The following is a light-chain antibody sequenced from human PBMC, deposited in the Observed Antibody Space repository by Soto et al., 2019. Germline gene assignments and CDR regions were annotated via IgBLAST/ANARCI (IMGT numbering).Light chain of an antibody. CDR2: GVS. J-gene: IGKJ1*01. CDR3: QQYDNWPPWP. V-gene: IGKV3-15*01. CDR1: QSVRSN. Sequence: EIVMTQSPATLSVTPGERATLSCRASQSVRSNLAWYQQKPGQAPRLLIYGVSTRATGIPARFSGSGSGTEFTLTIRSLQSEDSAVYYCQQYDNWPPWPFGQGTKVEIQ.